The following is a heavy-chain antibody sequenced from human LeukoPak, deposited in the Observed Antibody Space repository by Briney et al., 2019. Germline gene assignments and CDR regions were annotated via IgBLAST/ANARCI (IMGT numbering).Heavy chain of an antibody. Sequence: SETLSLTCAVYGGSFSGYYWSWIRQPPGKGLEWIGEINHSGSTNYKPSLKSRVTISVDTSKNQFSLKLSSVTAADTAVYYCARRSGAFDIWGQGTMVTVSS. D-gene: IGHD2-15*01. J-gene: IGHJ3*02. CDR1: GGSFSGYY. CDR2: INHSGST. CDR3: ARRSGAFDI. V-gene: IGHV4-34*01.